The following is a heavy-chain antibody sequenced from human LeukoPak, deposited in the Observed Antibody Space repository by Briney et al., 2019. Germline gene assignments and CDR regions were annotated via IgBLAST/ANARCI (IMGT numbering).Heavy chain of an antibody. Sequence: ASVKVSCKASGYTFTGYYMHWVRQAPGQGLEWMGWINLNSGGTNYAQKFQGRVTMTRDTSISTAYMELSRLSSDDTAVYYCARDEEGLLLGWFDPWGQGTLVTVSS. CDR3: ARDEEGLLLGWFDP. CDR1: GYTFTGYY. J-gene: IGHJ5*02. CDR2: INLNSGGT. D-gene: IGHD1-26*01. V-gene: IGHV1-2*02.